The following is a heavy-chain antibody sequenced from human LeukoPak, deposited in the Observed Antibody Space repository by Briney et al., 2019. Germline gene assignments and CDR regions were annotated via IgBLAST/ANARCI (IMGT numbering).Heavy chain of an antibody. J-gene: IGHJ6*02. CDR2: IKQDGSEK. D-gene: IGHD3-10*01. CDR3: ARGGDYYYYGMDV. CDR1: GFTFSSYW. Sequence: GGSLRLSCAASGFTFSSYWMSWVRQAPGKGLEWVANIKQDGSEKYYVDPVKGRFTISRDNAKNSLYLQMNSLRAEDTAVYYCARGGDYYYYGMDVWGQGTTVTVSS. V-gene: IGHV3-7*01.